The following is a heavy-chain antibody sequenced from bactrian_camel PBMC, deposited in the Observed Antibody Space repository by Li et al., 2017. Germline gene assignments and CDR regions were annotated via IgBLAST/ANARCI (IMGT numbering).Heavy chain of an antibody. CDR2: IDRAGNP. Sequence: HVQLVESGGGSVQSGGSLRLSCAASGYSVSQGYMAWFRQAPGKEREGVAAIDRAGNPTYTYSVKDRFTISKDNDKNILYLQMNSLEPEDTAMYYCAADFVYKQLARSYNYWGQGTQVTVS. V-gene: IGHV3S53*01. D-gene: IGHD7*01. J-gene: IGHJ4*01. CDR3: AADFVYKQLARSYNY. CDR1: GYSVSQGY.